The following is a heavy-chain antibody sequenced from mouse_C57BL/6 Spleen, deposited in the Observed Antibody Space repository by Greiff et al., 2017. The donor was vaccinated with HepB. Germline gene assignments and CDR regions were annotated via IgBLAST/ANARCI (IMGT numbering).Heavy chain of an antibody. Sequence: QVQLQQPGAELVKPGASVKLSCKASGYTFTSYWMQWVKQRPGQGLEWIGEIDTSDSYTNYNQKFKGKATLTVDTSSSTAYMQLSSLTSEDSAVYYYAGWDYYGSSLYYAMDYWGQGTSVTVSS. CDR2: IDTSDSYT. V-gene: IGHV1-50*01. CDR1: GYTFTSYW. J-gene: IGHJ4*01. CDR3: AGWDYYGSSLYYAMDY. D-gene: IGHD1-1*01.